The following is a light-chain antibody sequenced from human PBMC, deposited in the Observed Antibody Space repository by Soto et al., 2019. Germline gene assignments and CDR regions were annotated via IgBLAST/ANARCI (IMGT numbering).Light chain of an antibody. CDR1: SSNIGYNY. CDR3: GTWDSSLSAVV. CDR2: DNN. J-gene: IGLJ2*01. V-gene: IGLV1-51*01. Sequence: QSVLTQPPSVSAAPGQKVTISCSGSSSNIGYNYVSWYQHLPGTAPKLLIYDNNKRPSGIPDRFSGSKSGTSATLDITGLQTGDEADYYCGTWDSSLSAVVFGGGTKLTVL.